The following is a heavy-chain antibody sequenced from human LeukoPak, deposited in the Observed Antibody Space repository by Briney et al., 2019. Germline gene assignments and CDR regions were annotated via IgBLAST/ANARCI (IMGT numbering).Heavy chain of an antibody. CDR2: ISSSSSTI. J-gene: IGHJ6*03. CDR3: ARDIAAAGTGYYYYMDV. D-gene: IGHD6-13*01. Sequence: SGGSLRLSCAASGFTFSSYSMNWVRQAPGKGLEWVSYISSSSSTIYHADSVKGRFTISRDNAKNSLYLQMNSLRAEDTAVYYCARDIAAAGTGYYYYMDVWGKGTTVTVSS. V-gene: IGHV3-48*01. CDR1: GFTFSSYS.